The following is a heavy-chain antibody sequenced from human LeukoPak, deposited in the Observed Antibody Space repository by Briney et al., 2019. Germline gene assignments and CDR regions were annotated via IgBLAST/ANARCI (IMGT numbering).Heavy chain of an antibody. J-gene: IGHJ4*02. Sequence: ASVKVSCKASGYPFTSYDINWVRQATGQGLEWMGWINTNAGNPTYAQGFTGRFVFSLDTSVSTAYLQISSLKAEDTAVYYCARGSPGAVDYWGQGTLVTVSS. CDR3: ARGSPGAVDY. CDR2: INTNAGNP. CDR1: GYPFTSYD. D-gene: IGHD4-17*01. V-gene: IGHV7-4-1*02.